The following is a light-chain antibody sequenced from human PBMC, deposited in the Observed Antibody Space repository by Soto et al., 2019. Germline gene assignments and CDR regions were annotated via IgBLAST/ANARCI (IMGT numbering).Light chain of an antibody. CDR2: GAS. CDR3: QQHGTT. Sequence: EIVLTQSPGTLSLSPGERATLSCRASQRLSNSELAWYQQKPAQALGLVIYGASSRATGISDRFSGSGSGTDFTLTISTLEPEDSAVYYCQQHGTTFGQGTKVDIK. J-gene: IGKJ1*01. V-gene: IGKV3-20*01. CDR1: QRLSNSE.